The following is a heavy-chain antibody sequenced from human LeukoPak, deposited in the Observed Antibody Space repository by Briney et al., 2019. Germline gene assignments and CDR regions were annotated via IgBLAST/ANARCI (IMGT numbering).Heavy chain of an antibody. CDR3: AKTWAQGPYAFDI. J-gene: IGHJ3*02. Sequence: AGGSLRLSCAASGFTFDDYAMHWVRQAPGKGLEWVSGISWNSGSIGYADSVKGRFTISRDNAKNSLYLQMNSLRAEDTALYYCAKTWAQGPYAFDIWGQGTMVTVSS. D-gene: IGHD7-27*01. V-gene: IGHV3-9*01. CDR2: ISWNSGSI. CDR1: GFTFDDYA.